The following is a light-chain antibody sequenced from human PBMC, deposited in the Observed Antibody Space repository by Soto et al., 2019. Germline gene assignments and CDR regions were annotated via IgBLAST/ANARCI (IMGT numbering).Light chain of an antibody. CDR2: GAS. CDR3: QHYGNSPT. CDR1: QSVSSGY. V-gene: IGKV3-20*01. Sequence: EIVLTQSPCTLSLSPGDGATLSCRASQSVSSGYLAWYQQKPGQAPRLLIYGASRRATGIPERFSGSGSGTDFTLSISRLEPEDFAVYWCQHYGNSPTFGQGTKVQIK. J-gene: IGKJ1*01.